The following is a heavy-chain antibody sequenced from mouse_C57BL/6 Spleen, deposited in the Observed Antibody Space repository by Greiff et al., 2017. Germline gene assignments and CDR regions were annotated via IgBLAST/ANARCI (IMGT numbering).Heavy chain of an antibody. CDR2: ISPRSGNT. CDR1: GYTFTSYG. CDR3: ARSALNSSGLFAY. D-gene: IGHD3-2*02. V-gene: IGHV1-81*01. J-gene: IGHJ3*01. Sequence: QVQLQQSGAELARPGASVKLSCKASGYTFTSYGISWVKQRTGPGLAWIGEISPRSGNTYYNEKFKGKATLTADQSSSTAYMELRSLTSEDSAVYFCARSALNSSGLFAYWGQGTLVTVSA.